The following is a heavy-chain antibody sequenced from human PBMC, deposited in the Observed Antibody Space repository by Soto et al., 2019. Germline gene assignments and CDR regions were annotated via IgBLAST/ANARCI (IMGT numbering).Heavy chain of an antibody. V-gene: IGHV1-69*13. D-gene: IGHD2-2*01. CDR1: GGTFSSYA. J-gene: IGHJ6*02. Sequence: GASVKVSCKASGGTFSSYAISWVRQAPGQGLEWMGGIIPIFGTANYAQKFQGRVTITADESTSTAYMELSSLRSEDTAVYYCARDRCSTSCTLGGMDVWGQGTSVTVSS. CDR2: IIPIFGTA. CDR3: ARDRCSTSCTLGGMDV.